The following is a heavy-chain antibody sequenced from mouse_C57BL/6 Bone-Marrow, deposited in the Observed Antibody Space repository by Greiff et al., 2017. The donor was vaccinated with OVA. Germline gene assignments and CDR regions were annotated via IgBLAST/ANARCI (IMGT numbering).Heavy chain of an antibody. CDR1: GYTFTSYG. CDR3: ARGETY. CDR2: IYPRSGNT. J-gene: IGHJ3*01. V-gene: IGHV1-81*01. Sequence: QVQLKQSGAELARPGASVKLSCKASGYTFTSYGISWVKQRTGQGLEWIGEIYPRSGNTYYNEKFKGKATLTADKSSSTAYMELRSLISEDSAVYFCARGETYWGQGTLVTVSA.